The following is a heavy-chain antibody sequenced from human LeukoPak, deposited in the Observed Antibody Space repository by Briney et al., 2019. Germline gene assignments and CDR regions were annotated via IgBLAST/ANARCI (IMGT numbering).Heavy chain of an antibody. V-gene: IGHV3-7*01. CDR2: IKQDGSKK. J-gene: IGHJ4*02. CDR1: GFSFSNYS. CDR3: AREGHGGFDF. Sequence: GGSLRLSCAASGFSFSNYSMSWVRQAPGKGLEWVANIKQDGSKKEYVDSVMGQFAISRDNAKNSLYLQMNSLRAEDTAVYYCAREGHGGFDFWGQGILVTVSS.